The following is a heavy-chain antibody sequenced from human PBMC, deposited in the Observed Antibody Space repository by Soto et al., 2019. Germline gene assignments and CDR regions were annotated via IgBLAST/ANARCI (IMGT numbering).Heavy chain of an antibody. CDR3: ARVLTVTTFSDWFDP. Sequence: PSETLSLTCAVYGGSFSGYYWSWIRQPPGKGLEWIGEINHSGSTNYNPSLKSRVTISVDTSKNQFSLKLSSVTAADTAVYYCARVLTVTTFSDWFDPWGQGTLVTVSS. V-gene: IGHV4-34*01. CDR2: INHSGST. D-gene: IGHD4-17*01. J-gene: IGHJ5*02. CDR1: GGSFSGYY.